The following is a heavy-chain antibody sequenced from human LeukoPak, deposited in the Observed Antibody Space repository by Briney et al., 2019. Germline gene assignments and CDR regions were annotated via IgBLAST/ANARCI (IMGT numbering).Heavy chain of an antibody. J-gene: IGHJ3*02. CDR2: ISGSGGNT. CDR3: ARGYDHGPIDM. V-gene: IGHV3-23*01. D-gene: IGHD3-16*01. Sequence: GGSLRLSCAASGFTFSSYGMSWVRQAPGQGLEWVSFISGSGGNTFYADSVKGRFSISRDNSKNTVYLQMNSLRAEDTALYFCARGYDHGPIDMWGQGTMVTVSS. CDR1: GFTFSSYG.